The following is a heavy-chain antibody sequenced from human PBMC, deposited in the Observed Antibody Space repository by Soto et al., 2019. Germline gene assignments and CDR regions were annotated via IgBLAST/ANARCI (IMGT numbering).Heavy chain of an antibody. CDR1: GFSFSDHY. V-gene: IGHV3-72*01. Sequence: EVQLVESGGGLVQAGGSPRLSCAASGFSFSDHYMDWVRQAPGKGLEWVGRIRDKANSYTTEYVASVKGRFSISRDDSKNSLYLQMSGLTSEDTAVYYCARAHSMSWLWTCSDYWGQGAPVTVSA. J-gene: IGHJ4*02. CDR3: ARAHSMSWLWTCSDY. CDR2: IRDKANSYTT. D-gene: IGHD3-9*01.